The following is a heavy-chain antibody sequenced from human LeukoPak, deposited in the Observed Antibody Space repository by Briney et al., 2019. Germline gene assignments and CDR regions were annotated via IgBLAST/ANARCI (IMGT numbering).Heavy chain of an antibody. CDR1: GYTFTSYG. V-gene: IGHV1-18*01. CDR3: ARGASITIFGVVTNYNWFDP. D-gene: IGHD3-3*01. CDR2: ISAYNGNT. Sequence: ASVKVSCKASGYTFTSYGISWVRQAPGQGLEWMGWISAYNGNTNYAQKLQGRVTMTTDTSTSTAYMELRSLRSDDTAMYYCARGASITIFGVVTNYNWFDPWGQGTLVTVSS. J-gene: IGHJ5*02.